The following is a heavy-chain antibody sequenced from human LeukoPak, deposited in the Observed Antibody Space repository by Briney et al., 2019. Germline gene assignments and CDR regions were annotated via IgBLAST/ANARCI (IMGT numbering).Heavy chain of an antibody. CDR3: ARASASKRGYYFDY. CDR1: GFTFSSYS. CDR2: IKQDGSEK. D-gene: IGHD3-10*01. Sequence: GGSLRLSCAASGFTFSSYSMNWVRQAPGKGLEWVANIKQDGSEKYYVDSVKGRFTISRDNAKNSLYLQMNSLRAEDTAVYYCARASASKRGYYFDYWGQGTLVTVSS. J-gene: IGHJ4*02. V-gene: IGHV3-7*01.